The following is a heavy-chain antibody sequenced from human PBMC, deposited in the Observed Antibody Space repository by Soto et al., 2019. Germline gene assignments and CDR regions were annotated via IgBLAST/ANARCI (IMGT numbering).Heavy chain of an antibody. Sequence: PRHTGAPSVSTTIYIYMGGIRQAPGKGLEWLSHISPKSTYRNYPDSVNGRFTISRDNTKSSLFLQMNSLGVEHTAFYCCSRGGVGPRLEHCGQG. CDR2: ISPKSTYR. D-gene: IGHD2-8*01. V-gene: IGHV3-11*06. J-gene: IGHJ1*01. CDR1: VSTTIYIY. CDR3: SRGGVGPRLEH.